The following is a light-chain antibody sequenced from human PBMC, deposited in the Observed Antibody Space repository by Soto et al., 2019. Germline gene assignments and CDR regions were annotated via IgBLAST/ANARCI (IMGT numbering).Light chain of an antibody. Sequence: QSSLTQPASLSGSPGQSITISFTGTSSGVGSYNLVSWYQQHPGNASKPMIYEGSKLPSGVSNRFSGSKSGNTASLTISGLQAEDEADYYCCSYAGSSTYVFGTGTKVTVL. V-gene: IGLV2-23*01. J-gene: IGLJ1*01. CDR2: EGS. CDR3: CSYAGSSTYV. CDR1: SSGVGSYNL.